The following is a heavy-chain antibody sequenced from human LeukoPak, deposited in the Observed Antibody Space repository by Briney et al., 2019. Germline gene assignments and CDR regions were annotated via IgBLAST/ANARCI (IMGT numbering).Heavy chain of an antibody. Sequence: GGSLRLSCAASGFTFSSYGMHWVRQAPGKGLEWVAFIRYDGSNKYYADSVKGRFTISRDNSKNTLYLQMNSLRAEDTAVYYCAIDKQLWSLSNWFDPWGQGTLVTVSS. D-gene: IGHD5-18*01. CDR2: IRYDGSNK. V-gene: IGHV3-30*02. J-gene: IGHJ5*02. CDR3: AIDKQLWSLSNWFDP. CDR1: GFTFSSYG.